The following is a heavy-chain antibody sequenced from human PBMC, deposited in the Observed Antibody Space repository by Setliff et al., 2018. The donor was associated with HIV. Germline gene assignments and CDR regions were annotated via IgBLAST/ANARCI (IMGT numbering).Heavy chain of an antibody. V-gene: IGHV1-69*10. CDR2: IIPMLGIT. D-gene: IGHD6-19*01. CDR1: GGTFSSYA. J-gene: IGHJ3*02. CDR3: ARVYADSSGWSQDAFDI. Sequence: SVKVSCKAYGGTFSSYAITWVRQAPGQGLECMGGIIPMLGITNYAQKFQGRVTITADKSTSTAYMELSSLRSEDTAVYYCARVYADSSGWSQDAFDIWGQGTMVTVSS.